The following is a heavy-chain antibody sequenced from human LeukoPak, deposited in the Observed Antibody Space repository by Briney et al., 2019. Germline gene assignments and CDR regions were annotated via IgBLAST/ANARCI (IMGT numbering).Heavy chain of an antibody. V-gene: IGHV4-38-2*01. CDR3: ARHPFDRVFFDY. Sequence: PSETLSLTCAASGYSISRGYYWGWIRQAPGKGLKWIGSIYHSGSTQYNPSLKSRLIISVDTSKNQFSLKLSSVTAADTAVYFCARHPFDRVFFDYWGQGTLVTVSS. CDR2: IYHSGST. CDR1: GYSISRGYY. J-gene: IGHJ4*02. D-gene: IGHD3-10*01.